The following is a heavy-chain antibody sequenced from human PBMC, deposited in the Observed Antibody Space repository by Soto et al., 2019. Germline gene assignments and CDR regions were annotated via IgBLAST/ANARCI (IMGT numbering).Heavy chain of an antibody. D-gene: IGHD3-16*01. CDR1: GFTFSSYG. Sequence: GGSLRLSCAASGFTFSSYGMHWVRQAPGKGLEWVAVIWYDGSNKYYADSVKGRFTISRDNSKNRLYLQMNSLRAEDTAVYYCARDLRFHVSTIDYWGQGTLVTVSS. CDR2: IWYDGSNK. J-gene: IGHJ4*02. CDR3: ARDLRFHVSTIDY. V-gene: IGHV3-33*01.